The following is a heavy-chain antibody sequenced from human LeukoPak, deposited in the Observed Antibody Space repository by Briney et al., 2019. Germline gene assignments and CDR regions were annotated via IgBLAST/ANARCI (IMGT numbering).Heavy chain of an antibody. V-gene: IGHV1-2*02. J-gene: IGHJ3*02. CDR2: INPNSGGT. CDR1: GYTFTSYD. Sequence: ASVKVSCKASGYTFTSYDINWVRQATGQGLEWMGWINPNSGGTKYAQKFQGRVTVTRDTSINTVYMQLSNLTSDDTAVYYCARERIVVVTLSDAIDIWGQGTMVTVSS. D-gene: IGHD2-21*02. CDR3: ARERIVVVTLSDAIDI.